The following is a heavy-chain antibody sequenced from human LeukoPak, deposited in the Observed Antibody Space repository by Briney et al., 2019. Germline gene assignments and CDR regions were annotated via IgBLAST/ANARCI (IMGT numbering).Heavy chain of an antibody. CDR2: INPSGGST. CDR3: ARDGENYGGNSNYFDY. D-gene: IGHD4-23*01. CDR1: GFTFTSSA. Sequence: ASVKVFCKASGFTFTSSAMHWVRQAPGQGLEWMGIINPSGGSTSYAQKFQGRVTMTRDTSTSTVYMELSSLRSEDTAVYYCARDGENYGGNSNYFDYWGQGTLVTVSS. J-gene: IGHJ4*02. V-gene: IGHV1-46*01.